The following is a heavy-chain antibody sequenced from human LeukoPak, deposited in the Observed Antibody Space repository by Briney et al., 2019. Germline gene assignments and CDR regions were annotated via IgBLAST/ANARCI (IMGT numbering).Heavy chain of an antibody. CDR1: GFTFSDYY. V-gene: IGHV3-11*06. J-gene: IGHJ4*02. Sequence: PGGSLRLSCAASGFTFSDYYMSWIRQAPGKGLEWVSYISSSSSYTNYADSVKGRFTISRDNAKNSLYLQMNSLRAEDTAVYYCARDRYCGYDYGSFDYWLQATLVSDSS. D-gene: IGHD5-12*01. CDR3: ARDRYCGYDYGSFDY. CDR2: ISSSSSYT.